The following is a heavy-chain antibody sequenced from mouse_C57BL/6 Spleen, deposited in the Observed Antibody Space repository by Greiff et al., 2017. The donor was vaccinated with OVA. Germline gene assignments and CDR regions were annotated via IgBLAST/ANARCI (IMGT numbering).Heavy chain of an antibody. D-gene: IGHD2-5*01. J-gene: IGHJ4*01. CDR3: ERPLSKHGEFAMDY. V-gene: IGHV1-31*01. CDR1: GYSFTGYY. Sequence: VQLQQSGPELVKPGASVKISCKASGYSFTGYYMHWVKQSHGNILDWIGYIYPYNGVSSYNQKFKGKATLTVDKSSSTAYMELRSLTSEDSAVYYCERPLSKHGEFAMDYWGQGTSVTVSS. CDR2: IYPYNGVS.